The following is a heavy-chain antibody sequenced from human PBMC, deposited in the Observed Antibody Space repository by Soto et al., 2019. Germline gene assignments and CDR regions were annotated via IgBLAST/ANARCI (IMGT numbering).Heavy chain of an antibody. CDR2: ISYDGSNK. D-gene: IGHD5-12*01. V-gene: IGHV3-30*18. CDR3: AKEYSGYDNFDY. Sequence: QVQLVESGGGVVQPGRSLRLSCAASGFTFSSYDMHWVRQAPGKGLEWVAVISYDGSNKYYADSVKGRFTISRDNSKNTLYLQMSSLRAEDTAVYYCAKEYSGYDNFDYWGQGTLVTVSS. CDR1: GFTFSSYD. J-gene: IGHJ4*02.